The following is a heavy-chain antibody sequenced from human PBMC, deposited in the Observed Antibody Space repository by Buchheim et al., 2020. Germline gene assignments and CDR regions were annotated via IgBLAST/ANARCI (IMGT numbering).Heavy chain of an antibody. V-gene: IGHV4-59*01. CDR2: IYYSGST. CDR3: ARSLGYCSSTSCYRWFDP. D-gene: IGHD2-2*01. Sequence: QVQLQESGPGLVKPSETLSLTCTVSGGSISSYYWSWIRQPPGKGLEWIGYIYYSGSTNYNPSLKSRVTISVDTSKNQFSLKRSSVTAADTAVYYCARSLGYCSSTSCYRWFDPWGRGTL. J-gene: IGHJ5*02. CDR1: GGSISSYY.